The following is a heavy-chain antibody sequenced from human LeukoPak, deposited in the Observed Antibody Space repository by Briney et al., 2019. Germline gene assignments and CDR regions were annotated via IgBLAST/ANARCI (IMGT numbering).Heavy chain of an antibody. J-gene: IGHJ3*01. CDR2: VHRTGST. Sequence: SETLSLTCGVSGNSMRGSYYWGWIRQSPGRGLEWIGSVHRTGSTYYKSSLKSRVTMSVNTANNEFYLDLNSVTADDTAVYWCARVYSVDCHDAFDVWGQGTFVTVSS. CDR3: ARVYSVDCHDAFDV. CDR1: GNSMRGSYY. D-gene: IGHD5/OR15-5a*01. V-gene: IGHV4-38-2*01.